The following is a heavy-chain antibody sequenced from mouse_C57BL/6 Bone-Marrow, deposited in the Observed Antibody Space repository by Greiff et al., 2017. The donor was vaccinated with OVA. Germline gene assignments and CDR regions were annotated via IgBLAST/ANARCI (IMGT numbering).Heavy chain of an antibody. V-gene: IGHV5-4*03. Sequence: EVKLVESGGGLVKPGGSLKLSCAASGFTFSSYAMSWVRQTPEKRLEWVATISDGGSYTYYPDNVKGRFTISRDNAKNNLYLQMSHLKSEDTAMYYWARVDRPYYAMDYWGQGTSVTVSS. CDR3: ARVDRPYYAMDY. CDR1: GFTFSSYA. CDR2: ISDGGSYT. J-gene: IGHJ4*01.